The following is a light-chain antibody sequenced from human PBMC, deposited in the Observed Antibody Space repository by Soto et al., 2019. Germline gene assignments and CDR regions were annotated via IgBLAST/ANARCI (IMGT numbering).Light chain of an antibody. V-gene: IGKV1-27*01. CDR1: QGVINY. Sequence: DIQMTQAPSSLSASVGDRVTITCRASQGVINYLAWYQQKPGKVPKLLIYAASVLQPGVPSRFSGSGSGTDFTLTISSLQPEDVATYYCQKYNSAPRSFGPGTKVEI. J-gene: IGKJ1*01. CDR3: QKYNSAPRS. CDR2: AAS.